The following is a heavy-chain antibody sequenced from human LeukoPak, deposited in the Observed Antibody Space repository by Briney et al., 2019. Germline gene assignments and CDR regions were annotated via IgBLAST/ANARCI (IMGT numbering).Heavy chain of an antibody. Sequence: GVCLRLSCAASGFTFSSYWMSWVRQAPGKGLEWVSNIKQDGSEKYYVDPVKGRFTISRDNAKNSLYLQMNSLRAEDTAVYYCARELIVGATWHYYYCMDVWGKGTTVTVSS. J-gene: IGHJ6*03. CDR3: ARELIVGATWHYYYCMDV. D-gene: IGHD1-26*01. CDR2: IKQDGSEK. CDR1: GFTFSSYW. V-gene: IGHV3-7*01.